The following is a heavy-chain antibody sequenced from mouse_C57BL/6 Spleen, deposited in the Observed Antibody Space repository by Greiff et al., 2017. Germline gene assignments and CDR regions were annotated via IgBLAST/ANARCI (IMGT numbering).Heavy chain of an antibody. V-gene: IGHV5-17*01. CDR2: ISRGSSTI. CDR1: GFPFSDYG. CDR3: ARGDGSSHYFDY. J-gene: IGHJ2*01. D-gene: IGHD1-1*01. Sequence: EVQLVESGGGLVKPGGSLKLSCAASGFPFSDYGMHWVRQAPEKGLEWVAYISRGSSTIYYADTVKGRFTISRDNAKNTLFLQMTSLRSEDTAMYYCARGDGSSHYFDYWGQGTTLTVSS.